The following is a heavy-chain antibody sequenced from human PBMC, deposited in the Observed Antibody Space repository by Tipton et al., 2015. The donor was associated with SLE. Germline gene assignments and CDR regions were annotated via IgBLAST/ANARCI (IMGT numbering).Heavy chain of an antibody. D-gene: IGHD3-3*01. CDR3: ARDLYDFWSGYFYFDY. V-gene: IGHV3-30*04. CDR1: GFTFNTYA. J-gene: IGHJ4*02. CDR2: ISYDGSNK. Sequence: SLRLSCAASGFTFNTYAMHWVRQPQAPGKGLEWVAVISYDGSNKYYADSVKGRFTISRDNSKNTLYLQMKSLRTEDTAVYYCARDLYDFWSGYFYFDYRGQGTLVTVSS.